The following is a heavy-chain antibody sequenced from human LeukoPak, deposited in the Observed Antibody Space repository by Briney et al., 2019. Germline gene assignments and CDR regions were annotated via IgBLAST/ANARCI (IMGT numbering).Heavy chain of an antibody. CDR1: GYTFTSYG. CDR3: ARVGANSGYDLALDI. D-gene: IGHD5-12*01. CDR2: ISAYNGNT. Sequence: GPVKVSCKASGYTFTSYGISWVRQAPGQGLEWMGWISAYNGNTNYAQKLQGRVTMTTDTSTSTAYMELRSPRSDDTAVYYCARVGANSGYDLALDIWGQGTMVTVSS. V-gene: IGHV1-18*01. J-gene: IGHJ3*02.